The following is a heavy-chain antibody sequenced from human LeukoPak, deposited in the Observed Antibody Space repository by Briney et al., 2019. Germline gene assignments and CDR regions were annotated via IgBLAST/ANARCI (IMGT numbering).Heavy chain of an antibody. D-gene: IGHD3-10*01. CDR1: GGSFSGYY. V-gene: IGHV4-34*01. CDR2: INHSGST. J-gene: IGHJ5*02. CDR3: ARWGLWFGSNWFDP. Sequence: SETLSLTCAVYGGSFSGYYWSWIRQPPGKGLEWVGEINHSGSTNYNPSLKSRVTISVDTSKNQFSLKLSSVTAADTAVYYCARWGLWFGSNWFDPWGQGTLVTVSS.